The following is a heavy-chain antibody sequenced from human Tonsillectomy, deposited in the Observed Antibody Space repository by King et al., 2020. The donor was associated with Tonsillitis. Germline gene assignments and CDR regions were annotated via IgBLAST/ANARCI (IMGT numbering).Heavy chain of an antibody. D-gene: IGHD2-8*02. Sequence: VQLVESGAEVKRPGASVKVSCKTSGFTFTNFGINWVRQAPGQGLEWMGWISGYNGNTNYAQKFQGRVTMTTDTSMSTAYMELRLLRSDDTAVYYCARVTGPLDFWGQGTLVSVSS. CDR2: ISGYNGNT. CDR1: GFTFTNFG. CDR3: ARVTGPLDF. V-gene: IGHV1-18*01. J-gene: IGHJ4*02.